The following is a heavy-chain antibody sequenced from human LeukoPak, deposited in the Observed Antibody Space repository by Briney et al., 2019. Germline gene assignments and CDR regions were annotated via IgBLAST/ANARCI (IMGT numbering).Heavy chain of an antibody. V-gene: IGHV3-11*01. J-gene: IGHJ6*02. CDR2: ISSSGSTI. D-gene: IGHD3-22*01. CDR1: GFTFSDYY. Sequence: GGSLRLSCAASGFTFSDYYMSWIRQAPGKGLEWVSYISSSGSTIYYADSVKGRFTISRDNAKNSLYLQMNSLRAEDTAVYYCARDYYDSSGCYYGYYYYGMDVWGQGTTVTVSS. CDR3: ARDYYDSSGCYYGYYYYGMDV.